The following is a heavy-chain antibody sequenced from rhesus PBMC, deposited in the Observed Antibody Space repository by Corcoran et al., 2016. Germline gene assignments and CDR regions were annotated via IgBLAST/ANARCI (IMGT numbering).Heavy chain of an antibody. D-gene: IGHD5-24*01. V-gene: IGHV4-147*01. J-gene: IGHJ5-1*01. Sequence: QVQLPESGPGLVKPSATLSLTCAVSGVSITRNHCSWFRQSPGTGLEWVWYIFCGSGNTSYNPSSKRRITISTDTSKNQFSLKLSSVTAAETAVYYCARPRYSGYNRFDVWGPGVLVTVSS. CDR3: ARPRYSGYNRFDV. CDR1: GVSITRNH. CDR2: IFCGSGNT.